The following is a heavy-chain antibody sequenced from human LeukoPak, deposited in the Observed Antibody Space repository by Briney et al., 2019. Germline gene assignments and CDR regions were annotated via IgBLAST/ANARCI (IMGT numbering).Heavy chain of an antibody. CDR2: IIPIFGTA. Sequence: GASVKVSCKASGGTFSSYAISWVRQAPGQGLEWMGGIIPIFGTANYAQKFQGRVTITADESTSTAYMELSSLRSEDTAVYYCARSGRVISGYGMDVWGQGTTVTVSS. V-gene: IGHV1-69*01. CDR1: GGTFSSYA. CDR3: ARSGRVISGYGMDV. J-gene: IGHJ6*02. D-gene: IGHD3-22*01.